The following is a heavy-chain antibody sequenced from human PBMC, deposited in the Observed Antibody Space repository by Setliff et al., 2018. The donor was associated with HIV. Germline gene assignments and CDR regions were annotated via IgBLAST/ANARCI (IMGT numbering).Heavy chain of an antibody. D-gene: IGHD3-10*01. J-gene: IGHJ4*02. CDR1: GFTFSDYY. CDR3: ARAGGLRMDRGVVSDY. Sequence: VKVSCKASGFTFSDYYIHWVRQAPGQGLEWMGWVRPHRINRYYARKFQGRVTMTSDASIRTAYMELSGLTSDDTAVYYCARAGGLRMDRGVVSDYWGQGTLVTVSS. V-gene: IGHV1-2*02. CDR2: VRPHRINR.